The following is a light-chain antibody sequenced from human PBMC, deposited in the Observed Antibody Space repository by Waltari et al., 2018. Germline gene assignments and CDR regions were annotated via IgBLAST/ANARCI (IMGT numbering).Light chain of an antibody. CDR2: KAS. CDR1: ENVNNY. Sequence: DIQITQSPSSLSASVGDRVTITCRASENVNNYVNWYQQKPGKAPKPLIYKASTWQSGVPSGFGGSRSGTDYTFTISSLQSEDVATYYCQHNYGTPLTFGGGTKVEIK. J-gene: IGKJ4*01. CDR3: QHNYGTPLT. V-gene: IGKV1-39*01.